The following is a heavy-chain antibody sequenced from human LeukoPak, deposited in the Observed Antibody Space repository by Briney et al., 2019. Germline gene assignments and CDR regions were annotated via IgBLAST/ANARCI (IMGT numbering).Heavy chain of an antibody. CDR2: TKIDGSTT. CDR3: VRDEYYDNSGSDAFDI. D-gene: IGHD3-22*01. Sequence: GGSLRLSCAASGFTLSDYCIHWVRQAPGKGPVWVSRTKIDGSTTTYVDSVRGRFTISGDTAKNTLYLQMNSLRVEDTAVYYCVRDEYYDNSGSDAFDIWGQGTMVTVSS. V-gene: IGHV3-74*01. J-gene: IGHJ3*02. CDR1: GFTLSDYC.